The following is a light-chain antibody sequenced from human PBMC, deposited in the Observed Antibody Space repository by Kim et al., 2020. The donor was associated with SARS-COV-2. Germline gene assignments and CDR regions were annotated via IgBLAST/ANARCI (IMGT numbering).Light chain of an antibody. CDR3: QAWDSNIVI. CDR1: KLGDKY. CDR2: QHI. Sequence: SYELTQPPSVSVSPGQTASISCSGDKLGDKYVCWYQQKPGQSPVLVIYQHISRPSGIPERFSGSSSGNTATLTISGTQATDEAEYFCQAWDSNIVIFGGGTQLTVL. V-gene: IGLV3-1*01. J-gene: IGLJ2*01.